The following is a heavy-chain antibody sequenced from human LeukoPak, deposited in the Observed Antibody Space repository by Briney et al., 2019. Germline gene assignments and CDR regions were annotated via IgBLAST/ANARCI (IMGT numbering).Heavy chain of an antibody. CDR3: AREDYYYYGMDV. Sequence: GRSLRLSCAASGFIFSTYDMHWVRQAPGKGLEWVAIIWYDGSNEYYADSVKGRFTISRDNAKNSLYLQMNSLRAEDTAVYYCAREDYYYYGMDVWGQGTTVTVSS. CDR2: IWYDGSNE. CDR1: GFIFSTYD. V-gene: IGHV3-33*01. J-gene: IGHJ6*02.